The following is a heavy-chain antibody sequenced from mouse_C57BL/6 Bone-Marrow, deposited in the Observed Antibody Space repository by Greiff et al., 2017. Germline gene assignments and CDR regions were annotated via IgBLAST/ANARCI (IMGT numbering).Heavy chain of an antibody. J-gene: IGHJ4*01. D-gene: IGHD2-2*01. CDR3: ARGTVVTTGPYCYAMDY. CDR1: GFTFSDYG. Sequence: EVMLVESGGGLVKPGGSLKLSCAASGFTFSDYGMHWVRQAPEKGLEWVAYISSGSSTIYYADTVKGRFTISRDNAKNTLFLQMTSLRSEDTAMYYCARGTVVTTGPYCYAMDYWGQGTSVTVSS. V-gene: IGHV5-17*01. CDR2: ISSGSSTI.